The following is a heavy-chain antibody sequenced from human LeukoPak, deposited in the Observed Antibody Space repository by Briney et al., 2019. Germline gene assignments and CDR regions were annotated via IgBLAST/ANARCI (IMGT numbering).Heavy chain of an antibody. Sequence: PGRSLRLSCAASGFTFSSYAMHWVRQAPGKGLEWVAVISYDGSNKYYADSVKGRFTISRDNSKNTLYLQMNSLRAEDTAVYYCARGPYGSGSVCYYWGQGTLVTVSS. V-gene: IGHV3-30*04. CDR1: GFTFSSYA. CDR2: ISYDGSNK. D-gene: IGHD3-10*01. J-gene: IGHJ4*02. CDR3: ARGPYGSGSVCYY.